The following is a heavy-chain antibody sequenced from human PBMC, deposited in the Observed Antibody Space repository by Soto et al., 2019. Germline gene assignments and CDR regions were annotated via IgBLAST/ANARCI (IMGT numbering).Heavy chain of an antibody. Sequence: PSETLSLTCAVSGGSISSGGYSWSWIRQPPGKGLEWIGDIYHSGSTYYNPSLKNRVTLSLDESKNEFSLKMNSVTAADTAIYYCVRSVILSGGSYKGLIRLHYFDTWGPGTLVTVS. CDR1: GGSISSGGYS. CDR3: VRSVILSGGSYKGLIRLHYFDT. J-gene: IGHJ4*02. D-gene: IGHD3-3*01. CDR2: IYHSGST. V-gene: IGHV4-30-2*01.